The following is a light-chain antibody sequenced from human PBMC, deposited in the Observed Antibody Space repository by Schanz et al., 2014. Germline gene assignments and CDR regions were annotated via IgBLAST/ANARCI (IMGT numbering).Light chain of an antibody. Sequence: QSALTQPASVSGSPGQSITISCTGTSSDVGSYNLVSWYQQHPGKAPKLMIYEGTKRPSGVSDRFSGSKSGTSASLAISGLRSEDEADFYCAVWDESLSGGVFGGGTKLTVL. CDR2: EGT. V-gene: IGLV2-14*02. CDR1: SSDVGSYNL. J-gene: IGLJ3*02. CDR3: AVWDESLSGGV.